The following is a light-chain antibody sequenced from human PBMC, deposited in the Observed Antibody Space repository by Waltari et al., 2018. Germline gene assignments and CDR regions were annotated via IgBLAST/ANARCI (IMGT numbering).Light chain of an antibody. Sequence: QSVLTTPPSASATPGQRVTLSCSGTRSNTGGTSGYWYQQLPGTAPKLLIYKNTQRPSGGPDRFSASKSGTSASLVISALRSEDEADYYCASWDDRLSGRLFGGGTKLTVL. CDR2: KNT. V-gene: IGLV1-47*01. CDR1: RSNTGGTS. CDR3: ASWDDRLSGRL. J-gene: IGLJ3*02.